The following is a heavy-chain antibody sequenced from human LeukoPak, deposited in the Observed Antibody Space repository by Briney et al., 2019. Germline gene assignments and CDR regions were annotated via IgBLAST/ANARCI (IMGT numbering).Heavy chain of an antibody. J-gene: IGHJ4*02. V-gene: IGHV3-33*01. CDR1: GLTFSNYG. D-gene: IGHD3-10*01. CDR3: AVWFGQFNYFDS. Sequence: GGSLRLSCAASGLTFSNYGMHWVRQAPGKGLEWVAVIWYDGGISHYADSVKGRFTISRDNSKNTLYLQMNSLRAEGTAVYYCAVWFGQFNYFDSWGQGTLVTVSS. CDR2: IWYDGGIS.